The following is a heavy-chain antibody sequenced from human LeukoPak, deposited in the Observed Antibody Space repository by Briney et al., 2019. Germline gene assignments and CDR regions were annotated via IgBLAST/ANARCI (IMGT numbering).Heavy chain of an antibody. D-gene: IGHD6-6*01. Sequence: GGSLRLSCAASGFTFDDYTMHWVRQAPGKGLEWVSLISWNGVSTYYADSVKGRFTISRDNSKNSLYLQMNSLITEDTALYYCAKERGSSGYFDYWGQGTLVTVSS. CDR3: AKERGSSGYFDY. CDR2: ISWNGVST. CDR1: GFTFDDYT. J-gene: IGHJ4*02. V-gene: IGHV3-43*01.